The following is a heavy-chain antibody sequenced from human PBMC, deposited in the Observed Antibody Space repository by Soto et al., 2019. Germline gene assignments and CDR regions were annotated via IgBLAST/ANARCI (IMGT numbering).Heavy chain of an antibody. CDR2: IYWDDDK. Sequence: SGPTLVNPTQTLTLTCTFSGFSLSTSGVGVGWIRQPPGKALEWLALIYWDDDKRYSPSLKSRLTITKDTSKNQVVLTMTNMDPVDTATYYCAHRPNDYGYELVSFFDYWGQGTLVTVSS. J-gene: IGHJ4*02. CDR3: AHRPNDYGYELVSFFDY. D-gene: IGHD4-17*01. V-gene: IGHV2-5*02. CDR1: GFSLSTSGVG.